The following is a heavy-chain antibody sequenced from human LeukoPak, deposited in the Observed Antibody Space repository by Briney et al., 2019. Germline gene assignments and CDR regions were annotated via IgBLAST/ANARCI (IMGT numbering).Heavy chain of an antibody. V-gene: IGHV3-30*18. J-gene: IGHJ4*02. CDR2: ISYDGSSK. Sequence: PGGSLRLSCAASGFTFSSYGMHWVRQAPGKGLEWVAVISYDGSSKYYADSVKGRFTISRDNSKNTLYLQMNSLRAEDTAVYYCAKDTPYNYYDSSGYFGYWGQGTLVTVSS. CDR1: GFTFSSYG. D-gene: IGHD3-22*01. CDR3: AKDTPYNYYDSSGYFGY.